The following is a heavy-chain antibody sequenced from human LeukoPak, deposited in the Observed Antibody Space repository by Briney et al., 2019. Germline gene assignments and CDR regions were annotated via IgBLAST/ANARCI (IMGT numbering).Heavy chain of an antibody. V-gene: IGHV3-7*01. J-gene: IGHJ4*02. CDR3: ASGGTYYYDSSGYYYRAYFDY. CDR1: GFTFSTYW. Sequence: GGSLRLSCAASGFTFSTYWMSWVRQAPGKGLEWVANIKQDGSEKYYVDSVKGRFTISRDNAKNTLYLQMNSLRAEDTAVYYCASGGTYYYDSSGYYYRAYFDYWGQGTLVTVSS. D-gene: IGHD3-22*01. CDR2: IKQDGSEK.